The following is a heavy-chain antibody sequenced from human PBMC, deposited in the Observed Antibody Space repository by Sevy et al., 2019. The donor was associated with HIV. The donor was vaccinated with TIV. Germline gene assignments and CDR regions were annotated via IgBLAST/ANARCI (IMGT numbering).Heavy chain of an antibody. D-gene: IGHD6-13*01. CDR1: GGSISSYY. CDR2: IYTSGST. J-gene: IGHJ4*02. V-gene: IGHV4-4*07. Sequence: SETLSLTCTVSGGSISSYYWSWIRQPAGKGLEWIGRIYTSGSTNYNPSFKSRVTMSVDTSKNQFSLKLSSVTAADTAVYYCARDRPGSSSYYFDYWGQGTLVTGSS. CDR3: ARDRPGSSSYYFDY.